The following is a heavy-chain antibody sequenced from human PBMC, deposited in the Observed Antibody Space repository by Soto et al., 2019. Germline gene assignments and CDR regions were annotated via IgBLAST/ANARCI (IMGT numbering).Heavy chain of an antibody. V-gene: IGHV1-2*04. Sequence: QVQLVESGAEVKKPGASVKVSCKASGYTFTGYYMHWVRRAPGQGLEWMGWINPNSGGTNNAQKFHGWVPITSDTSITTAYMELSRLRSDDTAVYYCASAYCSCGSCYWDFQHWGQGTLVTVSS. J-gene: IGHJ1*01. CDR3: ASAYCSCGSCYWDFQH. CDR2: INPNSGGT. CDR1: GYTFTGYY. D-gene: IGHD2-15*01.